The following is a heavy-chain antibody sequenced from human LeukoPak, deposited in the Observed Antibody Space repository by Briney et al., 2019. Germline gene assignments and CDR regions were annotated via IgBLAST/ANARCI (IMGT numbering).Heavy chain of an antibody. J-gene: IGHJ4*02. CDR1: GSSFTTYW. V-gene: IGHV5-51*01. D-gene: IGHD2-15*01. Sequence: GESLQISCKASGSSFTTYWIGWVRHLPRKGLEWVGFINPTDSDATYSPSFQGQVIISADKSIRTAYLQWSSLKASDTAMYFCARAWSLDYWGQGTLVTVSS. CDR3: ARAWSLDY. CDR2: INPTDSDA.